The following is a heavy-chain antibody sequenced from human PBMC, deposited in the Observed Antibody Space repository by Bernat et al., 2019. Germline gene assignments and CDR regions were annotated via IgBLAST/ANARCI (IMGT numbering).Heavy chain of an antibody. CDR3: ARDSLPPYYYDSSGYYSQIY. D-gene: IGHD3-22*01. V-gene: IGHV3-30-3*01. J-gene: IGHJ4*02. CDR2: ISYDGSNK. CDR1: GFTFSSYA. Sequence: QVQLVESGGGVVQPGRSLRLSCAASGFTFSSYAMHWVRQAPGKGLEWVAVISYDGSNKYYAASVKGRFTISRDNSKNTLYLQMNSLRAEDTAVYYWARDSLPPYYYDSSGYYSQIYWGQGTLVTVSS.